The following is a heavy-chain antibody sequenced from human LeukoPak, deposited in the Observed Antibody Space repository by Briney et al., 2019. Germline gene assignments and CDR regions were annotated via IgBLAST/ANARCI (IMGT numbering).Heavy chain of an antibody. CDR1: GGSIISSSYY. CDR3: ARRNGHSWDVGNWFDP. CDR2: IYYSGIT. J-gene: IGHJ5*02. Sequence: PSETLSLTCSLSGGSIISSSYYWAWIRQPPGMGLEWIGSIYYSGITYYNPSLKSRATVSVDTSKNQFSLHLISVTAADTAVYYCARRNGHSWDVGNWFDPWSQGTLVTVSS. V-gene: IGHV4-39*01. D-gene: IGHD6-13*01.